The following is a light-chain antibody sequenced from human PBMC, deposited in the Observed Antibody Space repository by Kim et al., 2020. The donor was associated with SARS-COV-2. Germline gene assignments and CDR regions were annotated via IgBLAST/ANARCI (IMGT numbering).Light chain of an antibody. V-gene: IGKV1-5*03. CDR3: KQYETYWT. J-gene: IGKJ1*01. CDR2: QAS. Sequence: DIQMTQSPSTLSAFVGDRVTVTCRASQSVDGWLAWYQQKPGKAPRLLIYQASKLASGVPLRFSGSGSGTDVTLTVSNLQPDDSAVYYCKQYETYWTFGPGTRWISN. CDR1: QSVDGW.